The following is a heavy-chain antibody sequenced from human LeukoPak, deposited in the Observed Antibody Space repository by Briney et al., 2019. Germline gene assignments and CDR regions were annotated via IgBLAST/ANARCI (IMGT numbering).Heavy chain of an antibody. J-gene: IGHJ4*02. V-gene: IGHV1-69*17. CDR2: IIPIFGIA. CDR3: ARMPYDYYSSGYSTTPYIDY. D-gene: IGHD3-22*01. Sequence: ASVRDSSKASGGTFINYAISWGRQAPGQGGEGMGGIIPIFGIANYAQKFQGRVTITADKSTTTAYRDLSSLRSEDTAVYYCARMPYDYYSSGYSTTPYIDYWGQGTLVTVSS. CDR1: GGTFINYA.